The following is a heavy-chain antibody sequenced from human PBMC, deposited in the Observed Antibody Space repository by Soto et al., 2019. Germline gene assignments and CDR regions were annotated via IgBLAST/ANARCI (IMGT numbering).Heavy chain of an antibody. D-gene: IGHD6-19*01. V-gene: IGHV3-9*01. J-gene: IGHJ4*02. CDR1: GFTFDDCA. Sequence: PGGSLRLSCVASGFTFDDCAMHWVRQVPGKGLEWVSGISWNSGHIGYGDSVKGRFNISRDNAKNSLYLQMNSLRVEDTALYYCARASPYSSGWYAPFDYWGQGT. CDR2: ISWNSGHI. CDR3: ARASPYSSGWYAPFDY.